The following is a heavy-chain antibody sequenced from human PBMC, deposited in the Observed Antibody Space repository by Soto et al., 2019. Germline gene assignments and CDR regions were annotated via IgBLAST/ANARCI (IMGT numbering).Heavy chain of an antibody. V-gene: IGHV3-23*01. CDR1: GFTFSIYA. J-gene: IGHJ3*01. D-gene: IGHD3-3*01. CDR3: ARESDRKGWESSTLEI. CDR2: ISAVGGST. Sequence: GGSLRLSCVASGFTFSIYAMNWVRQAPGKGLEWVSTISAVGGSTYYADSMKGRFTISRDNSKNTLYLQMNSLRAEDTAIYYCARESDRKGWESSTLEIGGQGTMVTVS.